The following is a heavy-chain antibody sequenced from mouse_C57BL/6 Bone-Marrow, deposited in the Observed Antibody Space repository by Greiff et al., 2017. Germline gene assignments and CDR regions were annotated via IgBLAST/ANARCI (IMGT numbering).Heavy chain of an antibody. CDR3: ARGLAGFDY. J-gene: IGHJ2*01. Sequence: EVQGVESGGGLAKPGGSLKLSCAASGFTFSSYTMSWVRQTPEQRLEWVATISGGGGNTYYPDSVKGRFTISRDNAKNTLYLQMSSLRSEDTALYYCARGLAGFDYWGQGTTLTVSS. V-gene: IGHV5-9*01. CDR2: ISGGGGNT. CDR1: GFTFSSYT. D-gene: IGHD3-1*01.